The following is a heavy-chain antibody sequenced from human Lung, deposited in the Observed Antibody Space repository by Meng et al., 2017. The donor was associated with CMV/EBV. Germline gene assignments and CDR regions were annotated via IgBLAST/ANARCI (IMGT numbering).Heavy chain of an antibody. V-gene: IGHV2-5*02. CDR2: IYWDGDK. D-gene: IGHD3-22*01. J-gene: IGHJ5*02. CDR3: AHRTGFGELRTYYHDSSDYQT. Sequence: QITLKESGPTLVKPTQTLTLTCIFSGSSLSTSGVGVGWIRQPPGKALEWLALIYWDGDKRYSPSLKSRLTITKDTSKNQVVLTVTNMDPVDTATYYCAHRTGFGELRTYYHDSSDYQTWDRGTLVTVSS. CDR1: GSSLSTSGVG.